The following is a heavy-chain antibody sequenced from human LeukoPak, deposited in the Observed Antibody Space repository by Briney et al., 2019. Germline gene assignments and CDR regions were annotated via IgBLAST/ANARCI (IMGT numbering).Heavy chain of an antibody. CDR1: GFSFSSYE. Sequence: GGSLRLSCVASGFSFSSYEMNWVRQAPGKGLEWVSYISGRGISIYYADSVKGRFTISRDNARNSLYLEMNSLRAEDTAVYYCGRWGVEAGIDDWGQGTLVIVSS. CDR3: GRWGVEAGIDD. D-gene: IGHD6-13*01. J-gene: IGHJ4*02. CDR2: ISGRGISI. V-gene: IGHV3-48*03.